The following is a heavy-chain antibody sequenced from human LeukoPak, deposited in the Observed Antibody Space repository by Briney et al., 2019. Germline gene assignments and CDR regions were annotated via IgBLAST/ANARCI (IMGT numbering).Heavy chain of an antibody. CDR3: ASTTTVVTPCAFDI. V-gene: IGHV1-2*02. J-gene: IGHJ3*02. CDR2: MNPKSGGT. Sequence: ASVKVSCKASGYTFTGYYVHWVRQAPGQGLEWMGWMNPKSGGTNYAQKFEARVTMNRDTSISTAYMELSRLRFDDTAVYYCASTTTVVTPCAFDIWGQGTMVTVSS. CDR1: GYTFTGYY. D-gene: IGHD4-23*01.